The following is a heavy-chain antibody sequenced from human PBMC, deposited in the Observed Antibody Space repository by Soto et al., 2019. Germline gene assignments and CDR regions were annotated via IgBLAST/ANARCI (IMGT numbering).Heavy chain of an antibody. CDR3: AKGTTVVKGYFDY. J-gene: IGHJ4*02. Sequence: GGSLRLSCAASGFTFSSYGMHWVRQAPGKGLEWVAVISYDGSNKYYADSVKGRFTISRDNSKNTLYLQMNSLRAEDTAVYYCAKGTTVVKGYFDYWGQGTLVTVSS. CDR2: ISYDGSNK. D-gene: IGHD4-17*01. CDR1: GFTFSSYG. V-gene: IGHV3-30*18.